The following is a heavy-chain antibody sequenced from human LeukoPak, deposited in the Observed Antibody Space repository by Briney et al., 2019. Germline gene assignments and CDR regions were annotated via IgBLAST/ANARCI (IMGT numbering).Heavy chain of an antibody. Sequence: SETLSLTCAVYGGSFSGYYWSWIRQPPGKGLEWIGEINHSGGTNYNPSLKSRVTISVDTSKNQFSLKLSSVTAADTAVYYCARRCTNGVCGHWGQGTLVTVSS. CDR3: ARRCTNGVCGH. V-gene: IGHV4-34*01. J-gene: IGHJ4*02. CDR1: GGSFSGYY. D-gene: IGHD2-8*01. CDR2: INHSGGT.